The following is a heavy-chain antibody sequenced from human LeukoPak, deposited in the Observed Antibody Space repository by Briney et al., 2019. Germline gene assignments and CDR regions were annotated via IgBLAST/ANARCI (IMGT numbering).Heavy chain of an antibody. CDR1: GFTFSSYT. D-gene: IGHD6-13*01. CDR2: IDHTGDRT. CDR3: AKAGSISWYDH. J-gene: IGHJ5*02. Sequence: GGSLRLSCAASGFTFSSYTMAWLRQAPGKGLEWISDIDHTGDRTYYRDSVKGQFTISRDNSKNTLYLQMNSLRVEDTATYYCAKAGSISWYDHWGQGTLVTVS. V-gene: IGHV3-23*01.